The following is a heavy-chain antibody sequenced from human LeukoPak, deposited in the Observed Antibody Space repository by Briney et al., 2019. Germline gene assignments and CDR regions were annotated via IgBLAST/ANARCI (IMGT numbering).Heavy chain of an antibody. CDR1: GGSFSGYY. J-gene: IGHJ3*02. CDR2: INHSGST. Sequence: PSETLSLTCAVYGGSFSGYYWSWIRQPPGKGLEWIGEINHSGSTNYNPSLKSRVTISVDTSKNQFSLKLSSVTAADTAVYYCARHPGSIAVALDAFDIWGQGTMVTVSS. D-gene: IGHD6-19*01. CDR3: ARHPGSIAVALDAFDI. V-gene: IGHV4-34*01.